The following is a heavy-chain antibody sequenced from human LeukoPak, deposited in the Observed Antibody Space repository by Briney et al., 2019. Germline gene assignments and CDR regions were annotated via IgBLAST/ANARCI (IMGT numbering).Heavy chain of an antibody. CDR1: GGSISSGDYY. V-gene: IGHV4-30-4*01. CDR3: ARVGNIAAAGPDY. CDR2: IYYSGST. Sequence: PSETLSLTCTVSGGSISSGDYYWSWIRQPPGTGLEWIGYIYYSGSTYYNPSLKSRVTISVDTSKNQFSLKLSSVTAADTAVYYCARVGNIAAAGPDYWGQGTLVTASS. D-gene: IGHD6-13*01. J-gene: IGHJ4*02.